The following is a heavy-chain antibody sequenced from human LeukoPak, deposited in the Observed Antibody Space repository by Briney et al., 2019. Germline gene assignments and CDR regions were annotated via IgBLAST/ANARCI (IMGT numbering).Heavy chain of an antibody. Sequence: SGPALAKPTQTLTLTCTFSGFSLSTGGMCVSWIRQPPGKALEWLARIDWDDDKYYITSLKTRLTISKDTSKNQVVLTMTNMDPVDTASYYCARMYTGSSGYDYWGQGTLVTVAS. V-gene: IGHV2-70*11. CDR3: ARMYTGSSGYDY. D-gene: IGHD1-26*01. CDR2: IDWDDDK. CDR1: GFSLSTGGMC. J-gene: IGHJ4*02.